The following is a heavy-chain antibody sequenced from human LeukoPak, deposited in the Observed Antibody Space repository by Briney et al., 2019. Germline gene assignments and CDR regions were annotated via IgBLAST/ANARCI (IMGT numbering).Heavy chain of an antibody. CDR2: INHSGST. D-gene: IGHD1-20*01. Sequence: SETLSLTCAVYGGSLRGYYWSWIRQPPGKGLEWIGEINHSGSTNYNPSLKSRVTISVDTSKNQFSLKLSSVTAADTAVYYCARALLYNWNYLGYWGQGTLVTVSS. V-gene: IGHV4-34*01. J-gene: IGHJ4*02. CDR1: GGSLRGYY. CDR3: ARALLYNWNYLGY.